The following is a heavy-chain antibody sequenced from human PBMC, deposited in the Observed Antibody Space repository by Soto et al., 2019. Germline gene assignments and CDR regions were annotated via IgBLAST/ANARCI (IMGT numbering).Heavy chain of an antibody. D-gene: IGHD6-19*01. Sequence: EVQLVESGGGSVQPGGSLRLSCAASGLTFSTFSMNWVRQAPGRGLEWISYFSGGGRPISYADSVKGRVTISRDNAKNSLYLQMDSLTDEDTAVYYCARDLGWAFDSWGQGTLVTVSS. CDR3: ARDLGWAFDS. V-gene: IGHV3-48*02. J-gene: IGHJ4*02. CDR1: GLTFSTFS. CDR2: FSGGGRPI.